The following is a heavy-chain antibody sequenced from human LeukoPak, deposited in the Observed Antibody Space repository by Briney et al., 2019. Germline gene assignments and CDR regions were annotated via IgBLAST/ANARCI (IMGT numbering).Heavy chain of an antibody. CDR2: IGITGDT. Sequence: SYXXHWVRQATGKGLEXVSAIGITGDTYYPDSVKGRFTFSRENAKNSLYLQMTSLRAGDTAVYYCARAHRSSPGLVDYWGQGTLVTVSS. CDR3: ARAHRSSPGLVDY. CDR1: SYX. D-gene: IGHD6-6*01. V-gene: IGHV3-13*01. J-gene: IGHJ4*02.